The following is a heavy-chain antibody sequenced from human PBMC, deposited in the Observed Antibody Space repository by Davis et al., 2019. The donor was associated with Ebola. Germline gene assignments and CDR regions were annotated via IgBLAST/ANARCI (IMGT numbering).Heavy chain of an antibody. CDR2: IYPGDSDT. CDR3: ARRGGIAAAGPRRYYYYGMDV. J-gene: IGHJ6*02. V-gene: IGHV5-51*01. CDR1: GYSFTSYW. Sequence: GESLKISCKGSGYSFTSYWIGWVRQMPGKGLEWMGIIYPGDSDTRCSPSFQGQVTISADKSISTAYLQWSSLKASDTAMYYCARRGGIAAAGPRRYYYYGMDVWGQGTTVTVSS. D-gene: IGHD6-13*01.